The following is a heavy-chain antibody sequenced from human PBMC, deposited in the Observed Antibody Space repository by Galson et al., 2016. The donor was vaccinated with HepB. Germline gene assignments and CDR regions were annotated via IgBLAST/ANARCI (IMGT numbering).Heavy chain of an antibody. Sequence: SLRLSCAASGFAFSYYWMHWVRQAPGKGLVWVSHTNSDGSNTYYADSVKGRFTISRDNAKNTLYLQMNSLRAEDTAVYYCVSDLRQLWLERYGVDVWGQGTTVTVSS. V-gene: IGHV3-74*01. CDR3: VSDLRQLWLERYGVDV. CDR2: TNSDGSNT. CDR1: GFAFSYYW. J-gene: IGHJ6*02. D-gene: IGHD5-18*01.